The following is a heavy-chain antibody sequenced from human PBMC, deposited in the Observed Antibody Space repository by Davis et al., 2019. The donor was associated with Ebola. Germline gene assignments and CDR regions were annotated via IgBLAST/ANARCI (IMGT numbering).Heavy chain of an antibody. V-gene: IGHV3-7*01. CDR3: LYGMDV. J-gene: IGHJ6*02. CDR2: IKQDGSEK. Sequence: GALKISCAASGFSFSSYWMSWVRQAPGKGLEWVASIKQDGSEKYYVDSVKGRFTISRDNAKNSLYLQMNSLRAEDTAVYYCLYGMDVWGQGTTVTVSS. CDR1: GFSFSSYW.